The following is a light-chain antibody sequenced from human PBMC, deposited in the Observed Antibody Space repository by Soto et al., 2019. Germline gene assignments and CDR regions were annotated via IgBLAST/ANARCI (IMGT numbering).Light chain of an antibody. V-gene: IGLV2-11*01. Sequence: QSALTQPRSVSGSPGQSVTISCTGTSSDVGVYNYVSWYQQHPGKAPQLVIYDVIKRPSGVPYRFSGSKSGNTASLTISGLQAEDEADSYCCSYAGSSLWVFGGGTKVTVL. CDR2: DVI. CDR3: CSYAGSSLWV. J-gene: IGLJ3*02. CDR1: SSDVGVYNY.